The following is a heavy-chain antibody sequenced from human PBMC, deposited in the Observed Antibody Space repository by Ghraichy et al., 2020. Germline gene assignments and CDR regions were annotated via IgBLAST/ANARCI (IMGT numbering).Heavy chain of an antibody. CDR3: AKFRRELRRFDY. CDR2: INQSGVT. CDR1: NGSFSGYY. D-gene: IGHD1-7*01. J-gene: IGHJ4*02. Sequence: SQTLSLTCAVYNGSFSGYYWSWIRQSPGKGLEWIGEINQSGVTKDNPSLKSRVTISIDTSKNQFSLKVNSVTTADTAVYYCAKFRRELRRFDYWGQGSLVTVSS. V-gene: IGHV4-34*01.